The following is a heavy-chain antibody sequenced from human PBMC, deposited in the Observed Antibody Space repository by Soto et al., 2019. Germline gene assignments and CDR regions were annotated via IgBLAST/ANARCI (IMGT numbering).Heavy chain of an antibody. CDR2: TRNSGGA. CDR3: ASVPYSSGWYGWFDP. J-gene: IGHJ5*02. D-gene: IGHD6-19*01. V-gene: IGHV4-4*02. CDR1: SGSIFSSNW. Sequence: SETLSLTCAVSSGSIFSSNWWSWVRQPPGKGLEWIGETRNSGGANYNPSLQSRVTITVDRSKNHFFLELRSVTAADTAVYYCASVPYSSGWYGWFDPWGQGTLVTVSS.